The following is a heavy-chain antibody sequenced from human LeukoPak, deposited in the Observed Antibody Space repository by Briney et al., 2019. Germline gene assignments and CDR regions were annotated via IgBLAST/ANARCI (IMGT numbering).Heavy chain of an antibody. D-gene: IGHD4-17*01. CDR1: GFTFSSYW. J-gene: IGHJ6*02. Sequence: GGSLRLSCAASGFTFSSYWMSWVRQAPGKGLEWVANIKQDGSEKYYVDSVKGRFTISRDNSKNTLYLQMNSLRAEDTAVYYCARDRTVTNPHVYDYYGMDVWGQGTTVTVSS. CDR3: ARDRTVTNPHVYDYYGMDV. V-gene: IGHV3-7*01. CDR2: IKQDGSEK.